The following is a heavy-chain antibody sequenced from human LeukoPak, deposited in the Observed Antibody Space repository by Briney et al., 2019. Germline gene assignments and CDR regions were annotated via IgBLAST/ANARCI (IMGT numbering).Heavy chain of an antibody. CDR1: GYTFTGYY. Sequence: GASVKVSCKASGYTFTGYYMHWVRQAPGQGLEWMGWINPNSGGTNYAQKFQGRVTMTRDTSISTAYMELSRLRSDDTAVYYCARDPLYDSSGYCWDYWGQGTLVTVSS. V-gene: IGHV1-2*02. CDR3: ARDPLYDSSGYCWDY. J-gene: IGHJ4*02. CDR2: INPNSGGT. D-gene: IGHD3-22*01.